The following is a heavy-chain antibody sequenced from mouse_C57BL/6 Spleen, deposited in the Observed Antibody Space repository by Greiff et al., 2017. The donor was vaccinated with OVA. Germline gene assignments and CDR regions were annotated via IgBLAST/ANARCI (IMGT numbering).Heavy chain of an antibody. CDR1: GYAFSSSW. J-gene: IGHJ4*01. CDR2: IYPGDGAT. D-gene: IGHD2-5*01. Sequence: QVQLQQSGPELVKPGASVKISCKASGYAFSSSWMNWVKQRPGKGLEWIGQIYPGDGATNYNGKFKGKATLTADKSSSTAYMQLSSLTSEDSAVYCCARRSNGAMDYWGQGTSVTVSS. V-gene: IGHV1-80*01. CDR3: ARRSNGAMDY.